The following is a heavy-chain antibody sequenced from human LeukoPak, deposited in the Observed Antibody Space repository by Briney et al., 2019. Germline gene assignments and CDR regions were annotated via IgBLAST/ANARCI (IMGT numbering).Heavy chain of an antibody. V-gene: IGHV4-30-2*01. CDR2: IYHSGST. CDR1: GGSISSGGYS. CDR3: ARHSDSSGFDY. Sequence: PSETLSLTCAVPGGSISSGGYSWSWIRQPPGKGLEWIGYIYHSGSTNYNPSLKSRVTISVDTSKNQFSLKLSSVTAADTAVYYCARHSDSSGFDYWGQGTLVTVSS. D-gene: IGHD3-22*01. J-gene: IGHJ4*02.